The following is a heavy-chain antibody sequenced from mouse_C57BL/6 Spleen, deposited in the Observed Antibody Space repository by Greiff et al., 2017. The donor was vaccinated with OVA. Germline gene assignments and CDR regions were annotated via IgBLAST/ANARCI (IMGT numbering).Heavy chain of an antibody. Sequence: EVQLQQSGPELVKPGASVKISCKASGYTFTDYYMNWVKQSHGKSLEWIGDINPNNGGTSYNQKFKGKATLTVDKSSSTAYMELRSLTSEDSAVYYCASANWDEGFAYWGQGPLVTVSA. CDR2: INPNNGGT. D-gene: IGHD4-1*01. CDR1: GYTFTDYY. J-gene: IGHJ3*01. CDR3: ASANWDEGFAY. V-gene: IGHV1-26*01.